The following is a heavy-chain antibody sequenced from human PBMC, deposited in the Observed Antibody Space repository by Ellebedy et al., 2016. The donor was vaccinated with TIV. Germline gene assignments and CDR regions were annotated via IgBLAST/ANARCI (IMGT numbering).Heavy chain of an antibody. V-gene: IGHV1-18*01. CDR3: ARDSPHPIGWTGYYYTGDY. CDR1: GYIFSSYG. Sequence: AASVTVSCKASGYIFSSYGINWVRQAPGQGLEWMGWSSGYNGDTDYAQKFQGRVTMTTDRFTSTAHMELRSLRSDDTAMYYCARDSPHPIGWTGYYYTGDYWGQGTLVTVSP. D-gene: IGHD3/OR15-3a*01. CDR2: SSGYNGDT. J-gene: IGHJ4*02.